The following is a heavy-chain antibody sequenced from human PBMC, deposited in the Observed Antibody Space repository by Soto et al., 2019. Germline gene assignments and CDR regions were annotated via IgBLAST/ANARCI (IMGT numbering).Heavy chain of an antibody. D-gene: IGHD3-10*01. CDR3: ARAGSGSYRPPYYYYGMDV. CDR2: VIPIFGTA. Sequence: QVQLVQSGAEVKKPGSSVKVSCKASGGTFSSYAISWVRQAPGQGLEWMGGVIPIFGTANYAQKFQGRVTITADESTRTAYMELSSLRSEDTAVYYCARAGSGSYRPPYYYYGMDVWGQGTTVTVSS. CDR1: GGTFSSYA. V-gene: IGHV1-69*01. J-gene: IGHJ6*02.